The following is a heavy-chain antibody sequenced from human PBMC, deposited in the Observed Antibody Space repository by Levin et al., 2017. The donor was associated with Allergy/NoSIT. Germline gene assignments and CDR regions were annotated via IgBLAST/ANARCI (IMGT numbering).Heavy chain of an antibody. J-gene: IGHJ4*02. V-gene: IGHV3-74*01. CDR2: IHSDTTIT. Sequence: GGSLRLSCAASGFTFSPYYMHWVRQAPGKGLAWVSNIHSDTTITNYADSVKGRFTISRDNAKNTLYLQMNSLRAEDTAVYYCVRGGCSSTSCLDYWGQGTLVTVAS. CDR1: GFTFSPYY. D-gene: IGHD2-2*01. CDR3: VRGGCSSTSCLDY.